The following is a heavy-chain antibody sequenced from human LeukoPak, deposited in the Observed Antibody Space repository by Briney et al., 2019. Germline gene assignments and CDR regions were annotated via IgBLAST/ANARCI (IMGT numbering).Heavy chain of an antibody. Sequence: GGSLRLSCAASGFTFSSYAMSWVRQAPGKGLEWVSAISGSGGSTYYADSVRGRFTISRDNSKNTLYLQMNSLRAEDTAVYYCANSHHFTMIDYWGQGTLVTVSS. V-gene: IGHV3-23*01. CDR1: GFTFSSYA. CDR3: ANSHHFTMIDY. J-gene: IGHJ4*02. D-gene: IGHD3-22*01. CDR2: ISGSGGST.